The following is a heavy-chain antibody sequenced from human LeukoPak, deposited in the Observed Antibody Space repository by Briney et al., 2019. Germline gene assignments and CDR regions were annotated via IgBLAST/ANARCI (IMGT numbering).Heavy chain of an antibody. V-gene: IGHV4-61*08. CDR2: IYYSGSS. CDR3: ARVPRSYYYYYYMDV. CDR1: GGSISSGGYH. Sequence: PSETLSLTCTVSGGSISSGGYHWSWIRQPPGKGLEWLGYIYYSGSSNYNPSLKSRVTMSADTSGNQFSLKLSSVTAADTAVYYCARVPRSYYYYYYMDVWGKGTTVTVSS. J-gene: IGHJ6*03.